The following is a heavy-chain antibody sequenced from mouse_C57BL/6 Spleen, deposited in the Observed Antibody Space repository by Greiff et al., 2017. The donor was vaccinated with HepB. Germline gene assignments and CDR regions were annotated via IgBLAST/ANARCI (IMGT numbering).Heavy chain of an antibody. V-gene: IGHV6-6*01. D-gene: IGHD1-1*01. J-gene: IGHJ2*01. CDR3: TRILPYYYGSSQYYFDY. CDR1: GFTFSDAW. Sequence: EVKLMESGGGLVQPGGSMKLSCAASGFTFSDAWMDWVRQSPEKGLEWVAEIRNKANNHATYYAESVKGRFTISRDDSKSSVYLQMNSLRAEDTGIYYCTRILPYYYGSSQYYFDYWGQGTTLTVSS. CDR2: IRNKANNHAT.